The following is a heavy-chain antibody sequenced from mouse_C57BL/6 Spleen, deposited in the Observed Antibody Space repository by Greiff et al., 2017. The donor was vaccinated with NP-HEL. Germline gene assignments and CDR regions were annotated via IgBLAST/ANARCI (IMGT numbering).Heavy chain of an antibody. J-gene: IGHJ4*01. CDR1: GFTFTDYY. Sequence: EVMLVESGGGLVQPGGSLSLSCAASGFTFTDYYMSWVRQPPGKALEWLGFIRNKANGYTTEYSASVKGRFTISRDNSQSILYLQMNALRAEDSATYYCARYGSSPWYAMDYWGQGTSVTVSS. V-gene: IGHV7-3*01. D-gene: IGHD1-1*01. CDR3: ARYGSSPWYAMDY. CDR2: IRNKANGYTT.